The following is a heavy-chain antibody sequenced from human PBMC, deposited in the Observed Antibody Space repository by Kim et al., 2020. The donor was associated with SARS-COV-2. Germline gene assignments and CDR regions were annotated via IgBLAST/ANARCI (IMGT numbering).Heavy chain of an antibody. V-gene: IGHV3-13*05. CDR2: IGTAGDP. CDR3: ARANPRYSGSYHSFGMDV. CDR1: GFTFSSYD. Sequence: GGSLRLSCAASGFTFSSYDMHWVRQATGKGLEWVSAIGTAGDPYYPGSVKGRFTISRENAKNSLYLQMNSLRAGDTAVYYCARANPRYSGSYHSFGMDVWGQGTTVTVSS. J-gene: IGHJ6*02. D-gene: IGHD1-26*01.